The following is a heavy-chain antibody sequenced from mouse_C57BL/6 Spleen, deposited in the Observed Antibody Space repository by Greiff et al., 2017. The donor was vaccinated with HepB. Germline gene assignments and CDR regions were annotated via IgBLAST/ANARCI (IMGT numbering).Heavy chain of an antibody. J-gene: IGHJ4*01. Sequence: EVQGVESGGGLVKPGGSLKLSCAASGFTFSSYAMSWVRQTPEKRLEWVATISDGGSYTYYPDNVKGRFTISRDNAKNNLYLQMSHLKSEDTAMYYCARATVVAPRAMDYWGQGTSVTVSS. D-gene: IGHD1-1*01. CDR3: ARATVVAPRAMDY. V-gene: IGHV5-4*01. CDR2: ISDGGSYT. CDR1: GFTFSSYA.